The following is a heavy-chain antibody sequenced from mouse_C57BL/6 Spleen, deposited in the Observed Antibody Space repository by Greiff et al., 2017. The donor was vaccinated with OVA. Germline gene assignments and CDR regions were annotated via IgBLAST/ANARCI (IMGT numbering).Heavy chain of an antibody. D-gene: IGHD1-1*01. CDR2: IYPGDGDT. CDR3: ARDGSSYDWYFDV. CDR1: GYAFSSSW. V-gene: IGHV1-82*01. Sequence: VQLQQSGPELVKPGASVKISCKASGYAFSSSWMNWVKQRPGKGLEWIGRIYPGDGDTNYNGKFKGKATLTADKSSSTAYMQLSSLTSEDSAVYFCARDGSSYDWYFDVWGTGTTVTVSS. J-gene: IGHJ1*03.